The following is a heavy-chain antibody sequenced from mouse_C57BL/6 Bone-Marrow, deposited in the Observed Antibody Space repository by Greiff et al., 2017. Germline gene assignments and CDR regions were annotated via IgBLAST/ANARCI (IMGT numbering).Heavy chain of an antibody. Sequence: EVKVVESGGGLVKPGGSLKLSCAASGFTFSSYAMSWVRQTPEKRLEWVATISDGGSYTYYPDNVKGRFTISRDNAKNNLYLQMSHLKSEDTAMYYCAIVLLYYYAMDYWGQGTSVTVSS. J-gene: IGHJ4*01. CDR3: AIVLLYYYAMDY. D-gene: IGHD6-2*01. V-gene: IGHV5-4*03. CDR1: GFTFSSYA. CDR2: ISDGGSYT.